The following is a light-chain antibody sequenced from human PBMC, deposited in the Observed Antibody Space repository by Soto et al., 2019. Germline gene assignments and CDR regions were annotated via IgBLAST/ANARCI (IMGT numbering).Light chain of an antibody. J-gene: IGLJ2*01. Sequence: QSALTQPRSVSGSPGQSVTISCTGTSSDVGDYNYVSWYQQHPGKAPKFIIYEVSKRPSGVPDRFSGSKSGNTASLTISGLQAEDEADYYCCSYACTYTVGFGGGTKLTVL. CDR2: EVS. CDR3: CSYACTYTVG. CDR1: SSDVGDYNY. V-gene: IGLV2-11*01.